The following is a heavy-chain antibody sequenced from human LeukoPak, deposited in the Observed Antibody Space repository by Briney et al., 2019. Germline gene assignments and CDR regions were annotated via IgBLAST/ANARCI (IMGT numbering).Heavy chain of an antibody. Sequence: PGRSLRLSCAASGFTFGSHGMHWVRQAPGKGLEWVAVIWYDGSNKYYADSVKGRFTISRDNSKNMLFLQMNSLTVEDTAVYYCAVGRGYDIFDYWGQGTLVTVSS. J-gene: IGHJ4*02. V-gene: IGHV3-33*03. CDR2: IWYDGSNK. CDR1: GFTFGSHG. CDR3: AVGRGYDIFDY. D-gene: IGHD3-9*01.